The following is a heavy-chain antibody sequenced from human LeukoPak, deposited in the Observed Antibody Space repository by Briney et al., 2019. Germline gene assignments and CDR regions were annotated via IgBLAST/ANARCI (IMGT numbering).Heavy chain of an antibody. V-gene: IGHV4-39*07. CDR2: IYYSGST. CDR1: GGSISSSSYY. J-gene: IGHJ4*02. Sequence: SETLSLTCTVSGGSISSSSYYWGWIRQPPGKGLEWIGSIYYSGSTYYNPSLKSRVTISVDTSKNQFSLKLSSVTAADTAVYYCARDNPQGLDYWGQGTLVTVSS. CDR3: ARDNPQGLDY.